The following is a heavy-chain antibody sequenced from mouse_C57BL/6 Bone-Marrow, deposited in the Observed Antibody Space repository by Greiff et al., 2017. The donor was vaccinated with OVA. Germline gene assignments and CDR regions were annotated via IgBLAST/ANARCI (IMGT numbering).Heavy chain of an antibody. CDR3: ARNALHYYGSSSRDFDV. J-gene: IGHJ1*03. Sequence: QVQLKQSGPGLVQPSQSLSITCTVSGFSLTSYGVHWVRQSPGKGLEWLGVIWSGGSTDYNAAFISRLSISKDNSKSQVFFKMNSLQADDTAIYYCARNALHYYGSSSRDFDVWGTGTTVTVSS. CDR1: GFSLTSYG. D-gene: IGHD1-1*01. V-gene: IGHV2-2*01. CDR2: IWSGGST.